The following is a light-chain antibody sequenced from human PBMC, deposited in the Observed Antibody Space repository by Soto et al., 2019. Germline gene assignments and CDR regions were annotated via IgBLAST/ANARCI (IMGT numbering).Light chain of an antibody. CDR1: QSISSY. J-gene: IGKJ5*01. CDR2: AAS. CDR3: QQSYSTPIT. Sequence: DIQMTQSPSSLSAPVGDRVTITCRASQSISSYLDWYQQKPGKAPKLLIYAASNFQSGVPSRFSGSGSGTDFTLTSSSLQPEDFATYYCQQSYSTPITFGQGTRLEI. V-gene: IGKV1-39*01.